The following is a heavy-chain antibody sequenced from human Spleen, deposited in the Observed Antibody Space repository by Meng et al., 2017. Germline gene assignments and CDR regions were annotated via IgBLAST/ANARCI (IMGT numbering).Heavy chain of an antibody. Sequence: ASVKVSCKVSGYTLTELSMHRVRQAPGKGLEWMGGFDPEDGETIYAQKFQGRVTMTEDTSTDTAYMELSSLRSEDTAVYYCATNGLAPYYYYYGMDVWGQGTTVTVSS. CDR3: ATNGLAPYYYYYGMDV. CDR2: FDPEDGET. CDR1: GYTLTELS. V-gene: IGHV1-24*01. D-gene: IGHD3/OR15-3a*01. J-gene: IGHJ6*02.